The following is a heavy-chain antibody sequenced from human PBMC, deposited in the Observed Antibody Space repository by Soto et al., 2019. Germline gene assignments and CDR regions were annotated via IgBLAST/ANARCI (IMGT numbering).Heavy chain of an antibody. CDR1: GFSFSISP. Sequence: QVQLVESGGGVVQPGRSLRLSCAASGFSFSISPMHWVRQAPGKGPEWVALISYDGTNKFYADSVKGRFTISRDNSKSTLSLQVDSLRPEDAAVYYCARDPKTSGGQHWAFNYFGSWGQGNLVTVSS. D-gene: IGHD7-27*01. CDR3: ARDPKTSGGQHWAFNYFGS. CDR2: ISYDGTNK. J-gene: IGHJ4*02. V-gene: IGHV3-30-3*01.